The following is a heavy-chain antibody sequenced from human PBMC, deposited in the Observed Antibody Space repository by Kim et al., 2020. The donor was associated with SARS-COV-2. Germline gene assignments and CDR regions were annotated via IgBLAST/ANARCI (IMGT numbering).Heavy chain of an antibody. Sequence: GGSLRLSCAASGFTFDDYAMHWVRQAPGKGLEWVSLISGDGGSTYYADSVKGRFTISRDNSKNSLYLQMNSLRTEDTALYYCAKDIGGGHLRWLRFWYYGMDVWGQGTTVTVSS. CDR3: AKDIGGGHLRWLRFWYYGMDV. D-gene: IGHD5-12*01. V-gene: IGHV3-43*02. CDR2: ISGDGGST. CDR1: GFTFDDYA. J-gene: IGHJ6*02.